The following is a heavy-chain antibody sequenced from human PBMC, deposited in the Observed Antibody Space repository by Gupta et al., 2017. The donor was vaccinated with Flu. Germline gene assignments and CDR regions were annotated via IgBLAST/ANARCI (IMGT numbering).Heavy chain of an antibody. V-gene: IGHV3-9*01. J-gene: IGHJ4*02. CDR3: AKERWSSTSCYDGYFDY. CDR2: ISWNSGSI. Sequence: MHWVRQGPGKGLEWVSGISWNSGSIGYADSVKGRFTISRDNAKNSLYLQMNSLRAEDTALYYCAKERWSSTSCYDGYFDYWGQGTLVTVSS. D-gene: IGHD2-2*01.